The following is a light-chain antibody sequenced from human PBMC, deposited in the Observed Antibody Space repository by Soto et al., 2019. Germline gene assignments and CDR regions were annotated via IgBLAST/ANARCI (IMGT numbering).Light chain of an antibody. CDR2: SAS. CDR3: QQSYITPWT. V-gene: IGKV1-39*01. CDR1: QPINDY. Sequence: DIHMTQSPSSLSAPVGDRVAITCRASQPINDYLNWYRQAPGKAPTLLIYSASSLRSGVPSRFSGSGSGTDFTLTISSLQPEDFATYYCQQSYITPWTFGQGTKVDIK. J-gene: IGKJ1*01.